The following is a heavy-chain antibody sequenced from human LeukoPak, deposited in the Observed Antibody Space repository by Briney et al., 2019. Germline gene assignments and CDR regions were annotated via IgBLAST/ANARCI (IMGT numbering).Heavy chain of an antibody. CDR1: GYTFTSYY. CDR3: ARVGGGDSGSYYPKAFDI. CDR2: ISAYNGNT. V-gene: IGHV1-18*04. D-gene: IGHD1-26*01. Sequence: GASVKVSCKASGYTFTSYYMHWVRQDPGQGLERMGWISAYNGNTNYAQKLQGRVTMTTDTSTSTAYMELRSLRSDDTAVYYCARVGGGDSGSYYPKAFDIWGQGTMVTVSS. J-gene: IGHJ3*02.